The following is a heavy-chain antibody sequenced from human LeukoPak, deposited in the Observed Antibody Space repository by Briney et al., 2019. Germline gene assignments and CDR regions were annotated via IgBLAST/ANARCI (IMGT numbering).Heavy chain of an antibody. J-gene: IGHJ4*02. CDR3: AKQGGGNSVLLFDY. Sequence: GGSLRLSCSASGFTLSNYAMHWVRQAPGKGLEYVSAISSNGGSTYYADSVKGRFTISRDNSKNTLYLQMSSLRAEDTAVYYCAKQGGGNSVLLFDYWGQGTLVTVSS. D-gene: IGHD4-23*01. V-gene: IGHV3-64D*06. CDR2: ISSNGGST. CDR1: GFTLSNYA.